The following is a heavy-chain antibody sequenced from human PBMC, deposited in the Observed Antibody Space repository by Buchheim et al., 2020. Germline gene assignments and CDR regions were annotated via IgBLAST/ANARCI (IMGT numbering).Heavy chain of an antibody. CDR3: VKDSGFWAFDY. J-gene: IGHJ4*02. CDR1: GYTFTSYS. D-gene: IGHD6-25*01. CDR2: ITPSGDST. V-gene: IGHV1-46*01. Sequence: QVQLVQSGAEVKKPGASVKVICKVSGYTFTSYSMYWVRQAPGQGLEWMGIITPSGDSTSYAPKFQGRVTTTRDTSTTTVFMELSSLRSEDTAVYYCVKDSGFWAFDYWGQGTL.